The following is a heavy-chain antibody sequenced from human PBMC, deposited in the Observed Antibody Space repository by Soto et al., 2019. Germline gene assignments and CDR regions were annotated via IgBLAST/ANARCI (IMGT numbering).Heavy chain of an antibody. CDR2: ISGGGGST. J-gene: IGHJ4*02. D-gene: IGHD2-15*01. CDR3: AKEYCSGGSCYPLD. V-gene: IGHV3-23*01. CDR1: GFSLNSYV. Sequence: GGSLSLSCVASGFSLNSYVMGWVRQAPGKGLEWVSDISGGGGSTYYADSVKGRFTISRDNSKNTVYLQMSSLRADDTAVYYCAKEYCSGGSCYPLDWGQGTLVTVSS.